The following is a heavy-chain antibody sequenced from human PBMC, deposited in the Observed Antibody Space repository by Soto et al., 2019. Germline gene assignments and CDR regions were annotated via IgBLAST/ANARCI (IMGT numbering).Heavy chain of an antibody. CDR1: GYTFTGYY. Sequence: ASVKVSCKASGYTFTGYYIHWVRQAPGQGLEWMGWINPNSGGTNYAQKFQGRVTMTRDTSISTAYMELSRLRSDDTAVYYCARDQDRDWNSEPGYYYYGMDVWGQGTTVTVSS. CDR3: ARDQDRDWNSEPGYYYYGMDV. CDR2: INPNSGGT. J-gene: IGHJ6*02. D-gene: IGHD1-7*01. V-gene: IGHV1-2*02.